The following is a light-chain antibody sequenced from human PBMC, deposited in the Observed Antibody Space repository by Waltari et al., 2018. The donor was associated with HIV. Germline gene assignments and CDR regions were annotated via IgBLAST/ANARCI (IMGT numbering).Light chain of an antibody. Sequence: SYELTQPSSVSVSPRQTARITCSGDILAKKYARWFQQKPGHAPVLVIYKDNERPSGIPERFSGSSSGTTVTLTISGAQVEDEADYYCQAWDSSTVVFGGGTKLTVL. V-gene: IGLV3-27*01. CDR1: ILAKKY. J-gene: IGLJ2*01. CDR3: QAWDSSTVV. CDR2: KDN.